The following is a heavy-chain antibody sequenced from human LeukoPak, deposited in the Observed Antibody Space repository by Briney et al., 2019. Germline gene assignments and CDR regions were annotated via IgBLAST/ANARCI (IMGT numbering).Heavy chain of an antibody. D-gene: IGHD2-15*01. CDR3: ARTSGGTYYYYGMDV. CDR1: GYTFTSYG. CDR2: ISAYNGNS. Sequence: ASVKVSCKASGYTFTSYGISWVRQAPGQGLEWMGWISAYNGNSNYAQKLQGRVTMTTDTSTSTAYMELRSLRSDDTAVYYCARTSGGTYYYYGMDVWGQGTTDTVSS. V-gene: IGHV1-18*01. J-gene: IGHJ6*02.